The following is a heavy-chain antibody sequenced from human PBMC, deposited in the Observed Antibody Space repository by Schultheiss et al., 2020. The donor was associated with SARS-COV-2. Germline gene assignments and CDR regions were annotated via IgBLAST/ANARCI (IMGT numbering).Heavy chain of an antibody. J-gene: IGHJ4*02. CDR2: ISYDGSNK. V-gene: IGHV3-30*04. Sequence: GESLKISCAASGFTFSSYAMHWVRQAPGKGLEWVAVISYDGSNKYYADSVKGRFTISRDNAKNSLYLQMNSLRAEDTAVYYCARALGYSSNGQGDWGQGTLVTVSS. D-gene: IGHD6-13*01. CDR3: ARALGYSSNGQGD. CDR1: GFTFSSYA.